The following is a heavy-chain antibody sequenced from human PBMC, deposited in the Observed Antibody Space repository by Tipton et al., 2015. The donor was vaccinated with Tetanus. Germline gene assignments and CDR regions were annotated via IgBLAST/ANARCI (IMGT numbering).Heavy chain of an antibody. CDR1: GFSFSSYG. CDR2: IGTSSSTI. D-gene: IGHD6-13*01. J-gene: IGHJ4*02. Sequence: SLRLSCAASGFSFSSYGMNWVRQAPRKGLEWVSYIGTSSSTIYYADSLRGRFTISRDNAKNSLYLQMNSLRAEDMAVYYCARVMSAAGTRWGQGTLVTVSS. CDR3: ARVMSAAGTR. V-gene: IGHV3-48*01.